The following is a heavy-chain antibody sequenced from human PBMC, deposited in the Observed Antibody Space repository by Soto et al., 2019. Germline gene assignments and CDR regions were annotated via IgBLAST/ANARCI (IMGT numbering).Heavy chain of an antibody. J-gene: IGHJ5*02. CDR1: GITFSTYA. V-gene: IGHV1-3*04. D-gene: IGHD5-12*01. Sequence: ASVKVSCKASGITFSTYAIHWVRQAPGQSLEWMGWINTGNGNTRYSQNFQGRVTLTRDTSASTACMDLSSLRSEDTSIYYCARAISGYVTWGQGTLVTVSS. CDR2: INTGNGNT. CDR3: ARAISGYVT.